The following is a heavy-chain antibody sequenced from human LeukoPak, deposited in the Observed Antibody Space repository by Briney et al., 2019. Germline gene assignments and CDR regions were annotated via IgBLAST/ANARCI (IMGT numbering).Heavy chain of an antibody. J-gene: IGHJ5*02. V-gene: IGHV3-33*01. Sequence: GGSLRLSCAASGFTFSSYGMHWVRQAPGKGLEWVAVIWYDGSNKYYADSVKGRFTISRDNSKNTLYLQMNSLRAEDTAVYYCARDPASIYWFDPWGQGTLVTVSS. CDR2: IWYDGSNK. CDR3: ARDPASIYWFDP. CDR1: GFTFSSYG.